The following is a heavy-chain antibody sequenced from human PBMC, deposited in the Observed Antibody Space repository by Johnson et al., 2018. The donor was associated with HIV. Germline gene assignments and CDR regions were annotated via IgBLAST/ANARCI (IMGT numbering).Heavy chain of an antibody. V-gene: IGHV3-33*08. CDR3: ARERHYYGSVRPRERQGDACDI. D-gene: IGHD3-10*01. Sequence: QVQLVESGGGVVQPGRSLRLSCAASGFTFSNYGMHWVRQAPGKGLEWVALIRYDGSNKYYADSVKGRFTISRDNSKNTLYLQMNSLRAEDTAVYFCARERHYYGSVRPRERQGDACDIWGQGTMVTVAS. J-gene: IGHJ3*02. CDR1: GFTFSNYG. CDR2: IRYDGSNK.